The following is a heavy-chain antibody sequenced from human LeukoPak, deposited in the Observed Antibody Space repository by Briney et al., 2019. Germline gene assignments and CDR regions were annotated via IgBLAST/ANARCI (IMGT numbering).Heavy chain of an antibody. CDR2: ISSSSSTI. CDR3: AKDLSSAITSALVLDV. V-gene: IGHV3-48*04. D-gene: IGHD3-22*01. Sequence: GGSLRLSCAASGFTFSSYGMNWVRQAPGKGLEWVSYISSSSSTIYYADSVKGRFTISRDNVKNVLYLQMNSLRPEDTALYYCAKDLSSAITSALVLDVWGQGTTVTVS. J-gene: IGHJ6*02. CDR1: GFTFSSYG.